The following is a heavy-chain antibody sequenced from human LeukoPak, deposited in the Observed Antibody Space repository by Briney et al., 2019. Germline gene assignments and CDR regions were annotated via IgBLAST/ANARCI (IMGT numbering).Heavy chain of an antibody. J-gene: IGHJ4*02. CDR1: GFTLSSYW. Sequence: GGSLRLSCVASGFTLSSYWMHGVREIWGKGLVCVSDIKSDGTSTKYADSVKGRFTISRDNAKSTLFLQMNSLRAEDTAMYYCVRLHAGSSGWYFDFWGQGTQVTVSS. D-gene: IGHD6-19*01. CDR3: VRLHAGSSGWYFDF. V-gene: IGHV3-74*03. CDR2: IKSDGTST.